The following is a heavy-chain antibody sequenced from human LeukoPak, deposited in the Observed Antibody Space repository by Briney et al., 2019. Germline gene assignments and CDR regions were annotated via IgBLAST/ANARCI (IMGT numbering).Heavy chain of an antibody. V-gene: IGHV4-4*02. Sequence: SETLSLTCAVSGDSITSDKWWTWVRQPPGKGLEWIGEIHHSKSSNYYPSLKSRVTISVDKSKNQFSLELNSVTAADTAVYYCAKAGDILGDYGDYPFDYWGQGTLVTVSS. J-gene: IGHJ4*02. CDR3: AKAGDILGDYGDYPFDY. D-gene: IGHD4-17*01. CDR2: IHHSKSS. CDR1: GDSITSDKW.